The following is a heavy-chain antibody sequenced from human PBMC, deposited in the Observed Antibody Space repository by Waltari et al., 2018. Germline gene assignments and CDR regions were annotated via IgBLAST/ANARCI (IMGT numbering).Heavy chain of an antibody. CDR2: INAYSGNT. CDR3: ARDPTDVNGDDY. Sequence: QVVKPGAEVKNSGTSADDSCQSYGISLARHDMGRVRQAPGQGLEWMGWINAYSGNTNYAQKFQGRVTMTRDTSTSTAYMELRRLRSDDTAVYYCARDPTDVNGDDYWGQGTLVTVSS. V-gene: IGHV1-18*04. D-gene: IGHD3-10*01. CDR1: GISLARHD. J-gene: IGHJ4*02.